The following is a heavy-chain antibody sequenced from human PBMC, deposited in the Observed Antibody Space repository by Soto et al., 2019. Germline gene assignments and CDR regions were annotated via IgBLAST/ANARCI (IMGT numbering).Heavy chain of an antibody. D-gene: IGHD5-12*01. CDR3: AKRYSGYDDAFDI. CDR1: GGSISGYY. Sequence: SETLSLTCTVSGGSISGYYWTWIRQPPGKGLEWIGYIYYSGSTNYNPSLKSRVTISVDTSKNQFSLKLSSVTAADTAVYYCAKRYSGYDDAFDIWGQGTMVTVS. CDR2: IYYSGST. V-gene: IGHV4-59*08. J-gene: IGHJ3*02.